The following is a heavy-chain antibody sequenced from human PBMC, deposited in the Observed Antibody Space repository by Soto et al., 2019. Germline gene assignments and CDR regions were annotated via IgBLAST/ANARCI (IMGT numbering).Heavy chain of an antibody. CDR3: ARRARPDFYYMDV. CDR2: ISSNGVGT. Sequence: GGSLRLSCAASGFTLSGYAMDWVRQAPGKELEYVSGISSNGVGTYYANSVQGRFTISRDNSKNTLYLQMGSLRPEDMAVYYCARRARPDFYYMDVWGKGTTVTVSS. V-gene: IGHV3-64*01. CDR1: GFTLSGYA. J-gene: IGHJ6*03. D-gene: IGHD6-6*01.